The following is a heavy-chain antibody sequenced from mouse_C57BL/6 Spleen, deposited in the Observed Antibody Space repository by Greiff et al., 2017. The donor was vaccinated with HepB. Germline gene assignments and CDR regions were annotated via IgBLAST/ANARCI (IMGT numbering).Heavy chain of an antibody. CDR2: ISDGGSYT. CDR1: GFTFSSYA. D-gene: IGHD2-4*01. V-gene: IGHV5-4*01. Sequence: EVMLVESGGGLVKPGGSLKLSCAASGFTFSSYAMSWVRQTPEKRLEWVATISDGGSYTYYPDNVKGRFTISRDNAKNNLYLQMSHLKSEDTAMYYWARDQSTMITNWYFDVWGTGTTVTVSS. CDR3: ARDQSTMITNWYFDV. J-gene: IGHJ1*03.